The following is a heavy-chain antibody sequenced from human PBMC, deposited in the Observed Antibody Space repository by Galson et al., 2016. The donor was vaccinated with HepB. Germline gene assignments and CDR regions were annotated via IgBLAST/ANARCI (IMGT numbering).Heavy chain of an antibody. CDR2: ISWNGRNI. Sequence: SLRLSCAASGFTFGDHGMHWVRQAPGKGLEWISGISWNGRNIDYAGSVKGRFTISRDNAMNSLYLQINSPRVEDTALYYCARVSGKIYGSLAYWGRGTLVTVST. CDR1: GFTFGDHG. D-gene: IGHD1-1*01. J-gene: IGHJ4*02. V-gene: IGHV3-9*01. CDR3: ARVSGKIYGSLAY.